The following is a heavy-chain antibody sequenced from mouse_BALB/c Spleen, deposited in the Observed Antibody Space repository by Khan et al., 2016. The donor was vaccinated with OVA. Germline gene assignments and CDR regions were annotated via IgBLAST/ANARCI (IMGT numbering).Heavy chain of an antibody. CDR1: GYTFTSYW. D-gene: IGHD1-1*01. Sequence: VQLKESGAEVVKAGASVKMSCKASGYTFTSYWMHWVKQRLGQGLEWFAETNPTNGRTYYNEKFKSKATLTVDKSSSTAYMLLSGPTFEDSAVYYCARIKKIVATYFDYWGQGTTLTVSS. J-gene: IGHJ2*01. CDR3: ARIKKIVATYFDY. CDR2: TNPTNGRT. V-gene: IGHV1S81*02.